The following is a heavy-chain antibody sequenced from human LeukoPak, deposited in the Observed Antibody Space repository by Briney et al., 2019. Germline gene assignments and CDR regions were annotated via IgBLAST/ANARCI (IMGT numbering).Heavy chain of an antibody. V-gene: IGHV3-48*03. CDR1: GFTFSSYE. CDR3: ARDGTPIHSSGWVYMDV. Sequence: GGSLRLSCAASGFTFSSYEMNWVRQAPGKGLEWISYISASGTLTHYADSVEGRFTISRDNAKKSLDLQMNSLRAEDTAVYYCARDGTPIHSSGWVYMDVWGKGATVTISS. D-gene: IGHD6-25*01. CDR2: ISASGTLT. J-gene: IGHJ6*04.